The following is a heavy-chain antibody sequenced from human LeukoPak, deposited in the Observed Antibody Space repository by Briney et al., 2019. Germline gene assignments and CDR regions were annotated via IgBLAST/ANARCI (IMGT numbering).Heavy chain of an antibody. CDR2: IGGGGSS. CDR1: GFSFSNSA. CDR3: VKGVTMVRGSREFDY. J-gene: IGHJ4*02. Sequence: PGGSLRLSCTASGFSFSNSAMTWVRQAPGKVLEWVSSIGGGGSSYYAGSVKGRFTISRDNSKNTVYLQMNNLRAEDTAIFYCVKGVTMVRGSREFDYWGQGTLVTVSS. V-gene: IGHV3-23*01. D-gene: IGHD3-10*01.